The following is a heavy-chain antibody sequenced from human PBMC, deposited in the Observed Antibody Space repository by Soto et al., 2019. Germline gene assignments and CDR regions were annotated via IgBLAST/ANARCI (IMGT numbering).Heavy chain of an antibody. CDR3: AKPYSGNYPRPFDY. Sequence: QVQLVESGGGVVQPGTSLRLSCAASGFTFSIYGMHWVRQAPGKGLEWVAAISYHGSNKYYADSVKGRFTISRDNSKHTLYLQMDSPRAEDTAVYYCAKPYSGNYPRPFDYWGQGTLVTVSS. D-gene: IGHD1-26*01. CDR1: GFTFSIYG. J-gene: IGHJ4*02. CDR2: ISYHGSNK. V-gene: IGHV3-30*18.